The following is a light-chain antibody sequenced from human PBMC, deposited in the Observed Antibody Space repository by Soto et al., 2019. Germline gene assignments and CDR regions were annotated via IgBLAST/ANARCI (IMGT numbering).Light chain of an antibody. CDR2: RNN. CDR1: SSNIGSHY. Sequence: QSVLTQPPSASGTPGQRVTISCSGSSSNIGSHYVYWYQQLPGTTPKLLIYRNNQRPSGVPDRFSGSKSGTSASLAISGLRSEDEADYYCAAWDDSRRGVFGGGTKVTVL. V-gene: IGLV1-47*01. CDR3: AAWDDSRRGV. J-gene: IGLJ2*01.